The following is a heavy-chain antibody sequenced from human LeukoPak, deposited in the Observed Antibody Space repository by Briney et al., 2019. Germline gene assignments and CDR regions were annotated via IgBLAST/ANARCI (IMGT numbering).Heavy chain of an antibody. Sequence: ASVKVSCKASGYTFTSYGISWVRQAPGQGLEWMGWISAYNVNTNYAQKLQGRVTMTTDTSTSTAYMELRSLRSDDTAVYYCARSPTLYDYIWGSYRLDWFDPWGQGTLVTVSS. CDR1: GYTFTSYG. J-gene: IGHJ5*02. D-gene: IGHD3-16*02. V-gene: IGHV1-18*01. CDR2: ISAYNVNT. CDR3: ARSPTLYDYIWGSYRLDWFDP.